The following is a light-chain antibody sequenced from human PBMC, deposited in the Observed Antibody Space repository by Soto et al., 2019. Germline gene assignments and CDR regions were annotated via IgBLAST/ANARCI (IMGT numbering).Light chain of an antibody. CDR2: GAS. J-gene: IGKJ1*01. Sequence: EIVLTQSPGTLSLSPGERATLSCRASQSVSSSYLAWYQQRPGQAPRLLIYGASSRATGIPDRFSGSGSGTDFTRIISRLEPEDFAVYYCQQYDSSPRTFGQGTKVEIK. CDR1: QSVSSSY. V-gene: IGKV3-20*01. CDR3: QQYDSSPRT.